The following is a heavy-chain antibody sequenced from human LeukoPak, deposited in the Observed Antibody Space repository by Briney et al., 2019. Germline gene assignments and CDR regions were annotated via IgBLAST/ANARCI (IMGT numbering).Heavy chain of an antibody. CDR3: ARLREWLPDY. Sequence: SETLSLTCAVSGGSISSGGYSWSWIRQPPGKGLEWIGYIYYSGSTYYNPSLKSRVTISVDTSKNQFSLKLSSVTAADTAVYYCARLREWLPDYWGQGTLVTVSS. CDR1: GGSISSGGYS. D-gene: IGHD3-3*01. CDR2: IYYSGST. J-gene: IGHJ4*02. V-gene: IGHV4-30-4*07.